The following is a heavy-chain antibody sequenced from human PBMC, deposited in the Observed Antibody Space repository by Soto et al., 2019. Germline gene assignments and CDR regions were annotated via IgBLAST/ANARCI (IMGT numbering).Heavy chain of an antibody. D-gene: IGHD2-2*01. CDR3: AKSFCSSSSCFFLWVDP. CDR1: GFAFSTYA. J-gene: IGHJ5*02. Sequence: GGSLRLSCAASGFAFSTYAMSWVRQVPGKGLECISLISGTGVPTLYAESVKGRFSVSRDNSKDTLFLEMNNLRVDDTAIYYCAKSFCSSSSCFFLWVDPWGPGTLVTVSS. V-gene: IGHV3-23*01. CDR2: ISGTGVPT.